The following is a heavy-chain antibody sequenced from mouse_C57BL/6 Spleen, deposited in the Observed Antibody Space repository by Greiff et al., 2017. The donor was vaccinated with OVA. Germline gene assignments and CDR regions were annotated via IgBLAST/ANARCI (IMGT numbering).Heavy chain of an antibody. D-gene: IGHD4-1*01. CDR3: ARMGGLGRGGAWFAY. J-gene: IGHJ3*01. CDR2: ISDGGSYT. CDR1: GFTFSSYA. Sequence: VQLKESGGGLVKPGGSLKLSCAASGFTFSSYAMSWVRQTPEKRLEWVATISDGGSYTYYPDNVKGRFTISRDNAKNNLYLQMSHLKSEDTAMYYCARMGGLGRGGAWFAYWGQGTLVTVSA. V-gene: IGHV5-4*01.